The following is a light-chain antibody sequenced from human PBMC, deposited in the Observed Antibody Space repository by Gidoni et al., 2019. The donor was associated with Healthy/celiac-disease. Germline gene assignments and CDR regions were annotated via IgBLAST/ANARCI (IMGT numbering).Light chain of an antibody. CDR3: QQFNSYPVT. Sequence: AIQLTQSPSSLSASVGDRVTITCRTSQGISSALASYQQKPGKAPKLLIYDASSLESGVPSRFSGSGSGTDFTLTISSLPPEVFATYYCQQFNSYPVTFGQGTRLEIK. V-gene: IGKV1-13*02. J-gene: IGKJ5*01. CDR1: QGISSA. CDR2: DAS.